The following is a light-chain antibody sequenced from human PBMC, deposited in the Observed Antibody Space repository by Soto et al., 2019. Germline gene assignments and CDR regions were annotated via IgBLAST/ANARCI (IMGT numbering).Light chain of an antibody. CDR2: DAS. Sequence: EIVLTQSPATLSLSPGERATLSCRASQSVSSYLAWYQQKPGQAPRLLIYDASNRATGIPARFSGSGSGTDFTLTISSLEPEDFAVYYCQQRSNWPPGRTFGQRTKVEIK. CDR3: QQRSNWPPGRT. V-gene: IGKV3-11*01. CDR1: QSVSSY. J-gene: IGKJ1*01.